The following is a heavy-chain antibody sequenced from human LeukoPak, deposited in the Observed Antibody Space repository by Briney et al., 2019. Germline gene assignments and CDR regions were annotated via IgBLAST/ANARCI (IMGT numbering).Heavy chain of an antibody. J-gene: IGHJ6*02. Sequence: ASVKVSCKASGYTFTSYGISWVRQAPGQGLEWMGWTSAYNGNTNYAQKLQGRVTMTTDTSTSTAYMELRSLRSDDTAVYYCARVRWVGSSGYYSYYYGMDVWGQGTTVTVSS. D-gene: IGHD3-22*01. CDR3: ARVRWVGSSGYYSYYYGMDV. CDR2: TSAYNGNT. V-gene: IGHV1-18*01. CDR1: GYTFTSYG.